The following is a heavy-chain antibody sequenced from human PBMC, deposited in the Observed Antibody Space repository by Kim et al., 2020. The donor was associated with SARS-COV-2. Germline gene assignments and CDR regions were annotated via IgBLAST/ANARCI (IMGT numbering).Heavy chain of an antibody. CDR3: AHDSPGLLGFDV. CDR2: IYGNDQK. Sequence: SGPTLVNPTQTLMLTCTFSGFSLTTDREGLTWVRQPPGKALEWLALIYGNDQKRYSPSLRSRLTIAKDASKNQVVLMMTNMDPVDTGTYYCAHDSPGLLGFDVGGQGTTVTVSS. J-gene: IGHJ6*02. V-gene: IGHV2-5*01. D-gene: IGHD6-25*01. CDR1: GFSLTTDREG.